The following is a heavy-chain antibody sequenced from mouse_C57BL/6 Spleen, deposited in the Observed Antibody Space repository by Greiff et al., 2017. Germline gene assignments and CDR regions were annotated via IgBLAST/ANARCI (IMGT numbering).Heavy chain of an antibody. CDR2: INPGSGGT. Sequence: QVHVKQSGAELVRPGTSVKVSCKASGYAFTNYLIEWVKQRPGQGLEWIGVINPGSGGTNYNEKFKGKATLTADKSSSTAYMQLSSLTSEDSAVYFCARSSPSYYGKREFSLDYWGQGTTLTVSS. V-gene: IGHV1-54*01. CDR3: ARSSPSYYGKREFSLDY. CDR1: GYAFTNYL. D-gene: IGHD2-1*01. J-gene: IGHJ2*01.